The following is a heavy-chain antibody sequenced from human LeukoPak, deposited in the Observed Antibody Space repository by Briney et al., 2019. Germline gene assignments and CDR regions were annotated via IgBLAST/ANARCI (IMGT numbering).Heavy chain of an antibody. J-gene: IGHJ4*02. CDR2: ISGSGGST. D-gene: IGHD3-22*01. CDR1: GFTFSSYV. V-gene: IGHV3-23*01. Sequence: PGGSLRLSCAASGFTFSSYVMSWVRQAPGKGLEWVSAISGSGGSTYYADSVKGRFTISRDNSKNTLYLQMNSLRAEDTAVYYCAKDQLRYYYDSSGYFDYWGQGTLVTVSS. CDR3: AKDQLRYYYDSSGYFDY.